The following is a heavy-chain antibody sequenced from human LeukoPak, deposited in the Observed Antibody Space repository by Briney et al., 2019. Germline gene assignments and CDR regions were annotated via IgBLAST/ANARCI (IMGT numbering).Heavy chain of an antibody. Sequence: SVKVSCKASGGTFSSYAISWVRQAPGQGLEWMGGIIPIFGTANYAQKFQGRVTITADESTSTAYMELSSLRSEDAAVYYCASDAASGSYIFDYWGQGTLVTVSS. CDR2: IIPIFGTA. D-gene: IGHD3-10*01. J-gene: IGHJ4*02. CDR3: ASDAASGSYIFDY. CDR1: GGTFSSYA. V-gene: IGHV1-69*13.